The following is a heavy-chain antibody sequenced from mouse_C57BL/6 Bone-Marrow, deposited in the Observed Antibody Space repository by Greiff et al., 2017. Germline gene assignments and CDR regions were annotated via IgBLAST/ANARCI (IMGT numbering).Heavy chain of an antibody. D-gene: IGHD1-1*01. CDR3: TRHYYGSSSPWFAY. J-gene: IGHJ3*01. V-gene: IGHV14-4*01. Sequence: EVQLQQSGAELVRPGASVKLSCTASGFNIKDDYMHWVKQRPEQGLEWIGWIDPENGDTEYASKFQGKATITADTSSNTAYLQLSSLTSEDTAVYYCTRHYYGSSSPWFAYWGQGTLVTVSA. CDR1: GFNIKDDY. CDR2: IDPENGDT.